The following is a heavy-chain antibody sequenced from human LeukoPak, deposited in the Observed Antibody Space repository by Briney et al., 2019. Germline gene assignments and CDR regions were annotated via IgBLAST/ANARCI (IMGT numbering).Heavy chain of an antibody. D-gene: IGHD6-19*01. V-gene: IGHV1-46*01. CDR2: INPSGGST. CDR1: GYTLTSYY. CDR3: ARAYSSGWYLDY. Sequence: ASVTVSCLATGYTLTSYYMHWVRQAPGQGLEWMGIINPSGGSTNYAQKFQGRVTMTRDTSTSTVYMELSSLRSEDTAVYYCARAYSSGWYLDYWGQGTLVTVSS. J-gene: IGHJ4*02.